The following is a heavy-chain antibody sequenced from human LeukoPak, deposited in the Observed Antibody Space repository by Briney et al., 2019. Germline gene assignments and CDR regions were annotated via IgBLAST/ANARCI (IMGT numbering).Heavy chain of an antibody. V-gene: IGHV4-34*01. Sequence: SETLSLTCAVYGGSFSGYYWSWIRQPPGKGLEWIGEINHSGSTNYNPSLKSRVTISVDTSKYQFSLKLSSVTAADTAVYFCARRPVGGNSVGFDYWGQGTLVTVSS. CDR2: INHSGST. CDR3: ARRPVGGNSVGFDY. CDR1: GGSFSGYY. D-gene: IGHD4-23*01. J-gene: IGHJ4*02.